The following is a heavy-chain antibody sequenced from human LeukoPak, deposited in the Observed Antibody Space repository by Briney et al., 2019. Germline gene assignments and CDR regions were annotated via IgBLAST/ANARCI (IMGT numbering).Heavy chain of an antibody. J-gene: IGHJ4*02. D-gene: IGHD3-22*01. Sequence: GGSLRLSCAASGFSFSDYYMSWIRQAPGKGLEWVSWVSDISSSSSYSNYADSVKGRFTIPRDNSKNTLYLQMNSLRAEDTAVYYCVKEESRGPVAHFEYWGQGTLVTVSS. CDR1: GFSFSDYY. CDR2: ISSSSSYS. V-gene: IGHV3-11*05. CDR3: VKEESRGPVAHFEY.